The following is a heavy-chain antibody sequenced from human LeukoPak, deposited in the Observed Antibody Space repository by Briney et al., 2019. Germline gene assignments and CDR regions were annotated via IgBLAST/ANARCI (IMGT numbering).Heavy chain of an antibody. Sequence: PSETLSLTCSVSGGSINNYWWNWIRQPPGKGLEWIGYIYYSGSTSYNPSLKSRLTISVDTSLNQFSLKLNSVTAADTAVYYCARDQGDPQQLVPFDYWGQGTLVTVSS. CDR1: GGSINNYW. CDR3: ARDQGDPQQLVPFDY. CDR2: IYYSGST. J-gene: IGHJ4*02. V-gene: IGHV4-59*01. D-gene: IGHD6-13*01.